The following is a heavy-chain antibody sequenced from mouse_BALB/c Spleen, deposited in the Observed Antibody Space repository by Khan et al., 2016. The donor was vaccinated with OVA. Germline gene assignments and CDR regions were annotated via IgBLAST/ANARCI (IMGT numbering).Heavy chain of an antibody. V-gene: IGHV9-3-1*01. CDR3: ESGQNCFDY. Sequence: QIQLVQSGPELKKPGETVKISCKASGYTFTNYGMNWVKQAPGKGLKWMGWINTYTGEPTYADDFKGRFAFSLDTSASTAYLQINNLKNEDTATYFGESGQNCFDYWCQGTTLTVSS. CDR2: INTYTGEP. CDR1: GYTFTNYG. J-gene: IGHJ2*01.